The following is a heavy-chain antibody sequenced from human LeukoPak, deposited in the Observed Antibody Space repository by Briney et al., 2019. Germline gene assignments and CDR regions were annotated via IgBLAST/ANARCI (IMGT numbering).Heavy chain of an antibody. CDR3: AKDRYSIWYLTIDH. CDR1: GFTFSSYA. J-gene: IGHJ4*02. D-gene: IGHD6-13*01. Sequence: GGCLRLSCAASGFTFSSYAMSWVRPAPGKGLGWVSVINGSGDTTNSAYSVKGRFTISRDNSKNTLYLQMNSLRAEDTAVYYCAKDRYSIWYLTIDHWGQGTLVTVSS. CDR2: INGSGDTT. V-gene: IGHV3-23*01.